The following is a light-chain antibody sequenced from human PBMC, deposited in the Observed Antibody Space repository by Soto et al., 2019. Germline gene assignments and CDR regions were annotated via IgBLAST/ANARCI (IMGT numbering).Light chain of an antibody. CDR3: GTWDSSLSADVV. CDR2: DND. CDR1: SSNIGKNS. Sequence: QSVLTQPPSVSAAPGQKVSISCSGSSSNIGKNSVSWYQHLPGTAPKLLIYDNDKRPSGIPDRFSGSKSGTSATLDITGLQSGDEADYYCGTWDSSLSADVVFGGGTKLTVL. V-gene: IGLV1-51*01. J-gene: IGLJ2*01.